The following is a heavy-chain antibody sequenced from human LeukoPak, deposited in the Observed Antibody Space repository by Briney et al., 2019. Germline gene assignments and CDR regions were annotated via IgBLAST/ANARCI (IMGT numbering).Heavy chain of an antibody. D-gene: IGHD3-10*01. V-gene: IGHV4-59*11. CDR2: IYCSGST. Sequence: SETLSLTCTVSGGSISSHYWSWIRQPPGKGLECIGYIYCSGSTNYNPSLKSRVTISVDTSKNQFSLKLSSVTAADTAVYYCARVHYGPGAYYFDYWGQGTLVTVSS. CDR3: ARVHYGPGAYYFDY. CDR1: GGSISSHY. J-gene: IGHJ4*02.